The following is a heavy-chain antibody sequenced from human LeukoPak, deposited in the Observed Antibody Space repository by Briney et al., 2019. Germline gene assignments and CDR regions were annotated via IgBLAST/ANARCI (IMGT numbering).Heavy chain of an antibody. V-gene: IGHV3-23*01. J-gene: IGHJ4*02. Sequence: GGSLRLSCAASGFTFDDYAMHWVRQAPGKGLEWVSAISGSGGSTYYADSVKGRFTISRDNSKNTLYLQMNSLRAEDTAVYYCAKDVIGRYFDWLNFDYWGQGTLVTVSS. CDR1: GFTFDDYA. CDR2: ISGSGGST. CDR3: AKDVIGRYFDWLNFDY. D-gene: IGHD3-9*01.